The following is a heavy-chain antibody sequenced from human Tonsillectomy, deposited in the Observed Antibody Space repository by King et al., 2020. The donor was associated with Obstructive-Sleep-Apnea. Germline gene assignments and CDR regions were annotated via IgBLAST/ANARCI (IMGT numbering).Heavy chain of an antibody. V-gene: IGHV3-48*04. J-gene: IGHJ4*02. CDR3: ARDSSWVFDF. CDR2: IAPWSDT. D-gene: IGHD3-16*01. CDR1: RFSFSQYS. Sequence: DVQLVESGGGLVQPGGSLRLSFAASRFSFSQYSLNWVRQAPGKGLVWISYIAPWSDTYYSDSVKGRFTISRDNAKNSVYLHMNDLRAEDTAVYYCARDSSWVFDFWGQGTLVTVSS.